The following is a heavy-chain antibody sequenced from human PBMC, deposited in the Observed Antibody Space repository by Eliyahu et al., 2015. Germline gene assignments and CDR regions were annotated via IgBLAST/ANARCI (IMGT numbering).Heavy chain of an antibody. Sequence: EVQLVESGGGLVKPGGSLRLSCAASXFPFSNAWMSWVRQAPGKGLEWVGRIKSKTDGGTTDYAAPVKGRFTISRDDSKNTLYLQMNSLKTEDTAVYYCTTDSPAESSSLWGQGTLVTVSS. CDR2: IKSKTDGGTT. D-gene: IGHD6-13*01. CDR1: XFPFSNAW. V-gene: IGHV3-15*01. CDR3: TTDSPAESSSL. J-gene: IGHJ4*02.